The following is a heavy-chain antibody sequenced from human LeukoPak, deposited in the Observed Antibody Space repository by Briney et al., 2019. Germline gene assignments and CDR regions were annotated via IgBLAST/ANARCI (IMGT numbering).Heavy chain of an antibody. J-gene: IGHJ3*02. CDR2: MSSTATTM. Sequence: GGSLRLSCAASGFTFSSYSMNWVRQAPGKGLEWVSYMSSTATTMYYADSVKGRFAISRDSAKNSLYLQMSSLRVEDTAVYYCARSFHDSSAYYPDAFDMWGQGTMVTVSS. D-gene: IGHD3-22*01. V-gene: IGHV3-48*01. CDR1: GFTFSSYS. CDR3: ARSFHDSSAYYPDAFDM.